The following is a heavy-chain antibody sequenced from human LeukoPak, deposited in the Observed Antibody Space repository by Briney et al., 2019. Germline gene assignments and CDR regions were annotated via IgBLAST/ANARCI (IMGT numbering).Heavy chain of an antibody. CDR2: IRGNGGST. V-gene: IGHV3-64D*09. CDR3: VFQMQVALE. Sequence: PGGSLRLSCSASGFTFSTYTMHWVRQAPGKGLEYVSGIRGNGGSTFYADSVKGRFSISRDNSKSTLYLQMSSLRPEDTAVYYCVFQMQVALEWGQGTLVTVSS. CDR1: GFTFSTYT. D-gene: IGHD2-15*01. J-gene: IGHJ4*02.